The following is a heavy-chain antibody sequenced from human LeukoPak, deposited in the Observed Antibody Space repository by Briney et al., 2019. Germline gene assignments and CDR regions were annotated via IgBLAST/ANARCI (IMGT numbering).Heavy chain of an antibody. CDR1: GDSVSSNSAA. CDR3: ARVVAAAGGGWFDP. V-gene: IGHV6-1*01. J-gene: IGHJ5*02. Sequence: QTLSLTCAISGDSVSSNSAAWNWIRQSPSRGLEWLGRTYYRSKWYNDYAVSVKSRITINPDTSKNQFSLQLNSVTPEDTAVYYCARVVAAAGGGWFDPWGQGTLVTVSS. CDR2: TYYRSKWYN. D-gene: IGHD6-13*01.